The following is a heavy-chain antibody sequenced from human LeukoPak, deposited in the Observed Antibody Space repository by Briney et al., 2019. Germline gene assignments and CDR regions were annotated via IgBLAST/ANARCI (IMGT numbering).Heavy chain of an antibody. CDR2: ISNDGGDK. CDR3: ARDSAVTIFFSPLMDV. D-gene: IGHD3-9*01. V-gene: IGHV3-30-3*01. CDR1: GFTFSTYG. J-gene: IGHJ6*02. Sequence: GGSLRLSCAASGFTFSTYGMHWVRQAPGKGLEWVAVISNDGGDKYYADSVRGRFTISRDNSKNTLSLQMNSLRTEDTAVYYCARDSAVTIFFSPLMDVWGQGTTVTVSS.